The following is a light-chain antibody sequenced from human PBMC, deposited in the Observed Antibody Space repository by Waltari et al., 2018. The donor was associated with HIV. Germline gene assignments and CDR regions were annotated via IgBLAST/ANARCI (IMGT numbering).Light chain of an antibody. CDR2: END. CDR1: SANRGYNP. Sequence: QSVLTPPPSVSAAPGQRATVSCPGSSANRGYNPVSWYQHLPGAAPKLRISENDQRPSGIPDRFSASKSDTSATLGISGPQTGDEADYYCQVWDSDLNAVVFGGGTRVTVL. J-gene: IGLJ3*02. V-gene: IGLV1-51*02. CDR3: QVWDSDLNAVV.